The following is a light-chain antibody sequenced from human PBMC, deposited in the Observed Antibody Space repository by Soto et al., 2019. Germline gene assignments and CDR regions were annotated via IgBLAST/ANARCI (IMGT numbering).Light chain of an antibody. CDR3: QQYNSYSWT. V-gene: IGKV1-16*01. CDR2: AAS. J-gene: IGKJ1*01. Sequence: DIQMTQSPSSLSASVGYRVTITCRASQGISNYLAWYHQKPGKVPKLLIYAASTLETGVPSRFSGSGSGTEFTPTISSLQPDDSATYFCQQYNSYSWTFGQGTKVDIK. CDR1: QGISNY.